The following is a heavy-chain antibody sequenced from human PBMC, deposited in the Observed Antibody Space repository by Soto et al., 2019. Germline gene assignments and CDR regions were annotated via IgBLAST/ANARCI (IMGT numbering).Heavy chain of an antibody. CDR1: GYTFTGYY. CDR3: ARDRGWVRGVIITNWFDP. V-gene: IGHV1-2*02. D-gene: IGHD3-10*01. CDR2: INPNSGGT. Sequence: ASVKVSCKASGYTFTGYYMHWVRQAPGQGLEWMGWINPNSGGTNYAQKFQGRVTMTRDTSISTAYTELSRLRSDDTAVYYCARDRGWVRGVIITNWFDPWGQGTLVTVSS. J-gene: IGHJ5*02.